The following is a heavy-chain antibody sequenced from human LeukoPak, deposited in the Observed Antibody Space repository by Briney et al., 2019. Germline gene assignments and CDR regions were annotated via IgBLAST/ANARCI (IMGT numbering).Heavy chain of an antibody. J-gene: IGHJ4*02. CDR3: ARASGDILTGYSSYFDY. CDR1: GYTFTGYY. V-gene: IGHV1-2*02. Sequence: ASVKVSCKASGYTFTGYYMHWVRQAPGQGLEWMGWINPNSGGTNYAQKFQGRVTMTRDTSISTAYMEPSRLRSDDTAVYYCARASGDILTGYSSYFDYWGQGTLVTVSS. CDR2: INPNSGGT. D-gene: IGHD3-9*01.